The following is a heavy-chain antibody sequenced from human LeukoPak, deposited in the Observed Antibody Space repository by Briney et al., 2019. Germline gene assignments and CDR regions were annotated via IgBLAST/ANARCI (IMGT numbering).Heavy chain of an antibody. Sequence: GGTLRLSCAASGLTFSSYSMNWVRQAPGKGLECVSHISTSSGTIYYADSVKGRFTISRHNAKNSLYLQMNSLRDEDTAVYYCARVLRGAFDIWGEGTMVTVSS. J-gene: IGHJ3*02. CDR2: ISTSSGTI. V-gene: IGHV3-48*02. CDR1: GLTFSSYS. CDR3: ARVLRGAFDI. D-gene: IGHD3-10*01.